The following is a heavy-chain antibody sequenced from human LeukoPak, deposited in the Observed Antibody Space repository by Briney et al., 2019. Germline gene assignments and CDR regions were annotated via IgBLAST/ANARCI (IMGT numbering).Heavy chain of an antibody. CDR3: ARGGDSGWYLRYYYYYGMDV. V-gene: IGHV1-8*01. CDR2: MNPNSGNT. J-gene: IGHJ6*02. D-gene: IGHD6-19*01. Sequence: ASVKVSCKSSGYTFTSYDINWVRQATGQGLEWMGWMNPNSGNTGYAQKFQSRVTMTRNTSISTDYMELSSLRSEDTAVYYCARGGDSGWYLRYYYYYGMDVGGQGTTVTVSS. CDR1: GYTFTSYD.